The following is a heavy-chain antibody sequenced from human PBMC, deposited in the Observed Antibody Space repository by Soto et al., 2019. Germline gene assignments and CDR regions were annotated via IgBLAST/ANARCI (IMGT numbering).Heavy chain of an antibody. Sequence: QVQLVQSGAEVKKPGASVKVSCKASGYTFTSYAMHWVRQAPGQRLEWMGWINAGNGNTKYSQKFQGRVTITRDTSGSTAYMELSSLRSEDTAVYYCARDYSSGWSWFDPWGQGTLVTVSS. CDR1: GYTFTSYA. J-gene: IGHJ5*02. CDR3: ARDYSSGWSWFDP. CDR2: INAGNGNT. D-gene: IGHD6-19*01. V-gene: IGHV1-3*01.